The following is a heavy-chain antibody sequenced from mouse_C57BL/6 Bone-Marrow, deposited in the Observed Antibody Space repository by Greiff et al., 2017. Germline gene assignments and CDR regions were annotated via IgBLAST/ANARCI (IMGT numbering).Heavy chain of an antibody. D-gene: IGHD2-3*01. CDR3: ARKWGYDGYPGWFAY. CDR1: GYAFSSSW. V-gene: IGHV1-82*01. Sequence: VQLQQSGPELVKPGASVKISCKASGYAFSSSWMNWVKQRPGKGLEWIGGIYPGDGDTTYNGKFKDKATLTADKSSSTAYMQLSSLTSEDSAVYFCARKWGYDGYPGWFAYWGQGTLVTVSA. CDR2: IYPGDGDT. J-gene: IGHJ3*01.